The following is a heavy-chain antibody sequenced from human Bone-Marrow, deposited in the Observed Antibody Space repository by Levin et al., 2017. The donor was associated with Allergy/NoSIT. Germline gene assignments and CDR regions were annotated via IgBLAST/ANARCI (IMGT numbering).Heavy chain of an antibody. J-gene: IGHJ4*02. CDR2: IYTSGGT. V-gene: IGHV4-61*02. Sequence: PSETLSLTCTVSGASISSGVYYWTWIRQAAGKGLEWIGRIYTSGGTNYNPSLKSRVTISLDTSNNQIALKLTSVTAADTALDYCARAYCSGGSCSLDYWGQGTLVTVSS. D-gene: IGHD2-15*01. CDR3: ARAYCSGGSCSLDY. CDR1: GASISSGVYY.